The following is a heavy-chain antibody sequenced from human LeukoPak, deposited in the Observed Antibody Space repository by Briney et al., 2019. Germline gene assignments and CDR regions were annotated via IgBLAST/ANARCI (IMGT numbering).Heavy chain of an antibody. Sequence: GGSLRLSCAASGFTFSSCSMNWVRQAPGKGLDWVSYISSGSTTIYYADSVRGRFTISRDNAKNLLYLQMNSLRAEDTAVYYCARDSPYHDSSGYYYVDYWGQGTLVTVSS. V-gene: IGHV3-48*04. D-gene: IGHD3-22*01. CDR3: ARDSPYHDSSGYYYVDY. CDR2: ISSGSTTI. J-gene: IGHJ4*02. CDR1: GFTFSSCS.